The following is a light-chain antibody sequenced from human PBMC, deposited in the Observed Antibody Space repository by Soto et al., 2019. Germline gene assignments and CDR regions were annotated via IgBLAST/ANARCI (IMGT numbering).Light chain of an antibody. J-gene: IGLJ2*01. Sequence: QAMLTQRPLVSGAPGQRFTISCTGSSSNFGANFDVQWYQQFPGTAPKLLIYGDTIRPSGVPDRFSGSKSGTSASLAITGLQAEDEADYYCQSYDTRLRWVFGGGTKLTVL. V-gene: IGLV1-40*01. CDR2: GDT. CDR1: SSNFGANFD. CDR3: QSYDTRLRWV.